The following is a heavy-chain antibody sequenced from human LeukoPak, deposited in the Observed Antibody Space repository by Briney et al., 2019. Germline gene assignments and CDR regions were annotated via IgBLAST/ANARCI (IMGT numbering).Heavy chain of an antibody. CDR2: MNPNSGNT. Sequence: ASVKVSCKASGYTFTSYDINWVRQATGQGLEWMGWMNPNSGNTGYAQKFQGRVTMTRNTSISTAYMELSSLRSEDTAVYYCARGHWRLVRGPPDSDAFDIWGQGTMVTVSS. CDR1: GYTFTSYD. CDR3: ARGHWRLVRGPPDSDAFDI. V-gene: IGHV1-8*01. D-gene: IGHD6-6*01. J-gene: IGHJ3*02.